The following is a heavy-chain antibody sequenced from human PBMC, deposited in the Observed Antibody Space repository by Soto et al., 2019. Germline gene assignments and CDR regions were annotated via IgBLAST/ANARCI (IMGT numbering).Heavy chain of an antibody. CDR1: GFTFSGSA. D-gene: IGHD6-19*01. J-gene: IGHJ6*02. V-gene: IGHV3-73*02. Sequence: EVQLVESGGGLVQPGGSLKLSCAASGFTFSGSAMHWVRQASGKGLEWVGRIRSKANSYATAYAASVKGRFTISRDDSKNTAYLQMNSLKTEDTAVYYCTRDSSGWSFYYYYYGMDVWGQGTTVTVSS. CDR3: TRDSSGWSFYYYYYGMDV. CDR2: IRSKANSYAT.